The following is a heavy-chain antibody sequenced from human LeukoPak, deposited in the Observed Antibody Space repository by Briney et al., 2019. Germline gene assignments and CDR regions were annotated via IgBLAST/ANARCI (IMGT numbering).Heavy chain of an antibody. V-gene: IGHV3-48*03. Sequence: GGSLRLSCAASGFTSSNYEMNWVRQAPGQGLEWVSYISRGGSDIYYAESVKGRFTISSDNAKNSVYLQMNSLRAEDTAVYYCARAQLLRLENFLDYWGQGTLVTVSS. CDR1: GFTSSNYE. J-gene: IGHJ4*02. D-gene: IGHD4-23*01. CDR2: ISRGGSDI. CDR3: ARAQLLRLENFLDY.